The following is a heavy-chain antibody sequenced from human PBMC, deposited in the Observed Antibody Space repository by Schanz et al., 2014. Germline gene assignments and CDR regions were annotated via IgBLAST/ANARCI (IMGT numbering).Heavy chain of an antibody. V-gene: IGHV3-23*01. CDR2: FIVDSGNT. CDR3: AKGMGYCSGGTCYDYYYYGLDV. CDR1: GFTFSNYA. D-gene: IGHD2-15*01. J-gene: IGHJ6*02. Sequence: EVQLLESGGGLVRPGGSLRLSCAASGFTFSNYAMSWVRQAPGKGLEWVSGFIVDSGNTYYAGSVKGRFSISRDNSKTTLSLQMNSLSADDTAVFYCAKGMGYCSGGTCYDYYYYGLDVWGQGTTVTVSS.